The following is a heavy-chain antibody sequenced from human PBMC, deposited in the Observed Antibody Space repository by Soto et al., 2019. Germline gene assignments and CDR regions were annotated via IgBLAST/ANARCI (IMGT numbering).Heavy chain of an antibody. J-gene: IGHJ6*02. V-gene: IGHV1-69*01. CDR2: IMPIFGTA. CDR3: AREVSRGYSMDV. D-gene: IGHD3-10*01. CDR1: GGTFSSYA. Sequence: QVQLVQSGAEVKKPGSSVTVSCKASGGTFSSYAISWVRQAPGPGLEWMGGIMPIFGTANYAQKFQGRVTITADECTSTAYMEQSSLRSVETAVYYCAREVSRGYSMDVWGQGTTVTVSS.